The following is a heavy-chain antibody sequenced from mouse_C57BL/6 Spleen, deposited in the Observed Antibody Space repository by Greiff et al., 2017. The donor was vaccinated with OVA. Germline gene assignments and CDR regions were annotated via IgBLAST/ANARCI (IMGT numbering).Heavy chain of an antibody. D-gene: IGHD2-2*01. V-gene: IGHV1-64*01. J-gene: IGHJ1*03. CDR3: ARSNGYHWYFDV. CDR2: IHPNSGST. CDR1: GYTFTSYW. Sequence: VQLQQPGAELVKPGASVKLSCKASGYTFTSYWMHWVKQRPGQGLEWIGMIHPNSGSTNYNEKFKSKATLTVDKSSSTAYMQLSSLTSEDSAVYYCARSNGYHWYFDVWGTGTTVTVSS.